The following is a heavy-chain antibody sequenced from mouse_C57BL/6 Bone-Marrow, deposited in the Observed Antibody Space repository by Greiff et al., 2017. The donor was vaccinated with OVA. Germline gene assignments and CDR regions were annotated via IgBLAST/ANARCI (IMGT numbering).Heavy chain of an antibody. V-gene: IGHV1-54*01. Sequence: QVQLQQSGAELVRPGTSVKVSCKASGYAFTNYLIEWVKQRPGQGLEWIGVINPGSGGTNYNEKFKGKATLTADKSSSTAYMQLSSLTSEDSAVYFCAIYDYDSPWFAYWGQGTLVTVSA. CDR1: GYAFTNYL. CDR3: AIYDYDSPWFAY. D-gene: IGHD2-4*01. J-gene: IGHJ3*01. CDR2: INPGSGGT.